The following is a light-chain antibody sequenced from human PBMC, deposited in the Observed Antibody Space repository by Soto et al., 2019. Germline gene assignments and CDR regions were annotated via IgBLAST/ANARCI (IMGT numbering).Light chain of an antibody. J-gene: IGKJ1*01. Sequence: EIVFTQSPGTLSLSPGERATLSCRASQSVSRNYLAWYQHKPGQAPTLLIYGASRRTPGIPDRFSGRGSGTDFTLTISGLEPEDFAVYYCQQYGDSPRRFGQGTKVDIK. CDR2: GAS. V-gene: IGKV3-20*01. CDR1: QSVSRNY. CDR3: QQYGDSPRR.